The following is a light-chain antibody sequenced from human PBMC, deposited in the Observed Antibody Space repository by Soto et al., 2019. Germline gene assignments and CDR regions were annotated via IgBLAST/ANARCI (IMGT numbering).Light chain of an antibody. CDR2: GAS. J-gene: IGKJ5*01. CDR1: QSVSSSY. CDR3: QQYGSSHRVT. Sequence: ELVLTQSPGTLSLSPGERASLSCRASQSVSSSYLAWYQQKPGQAPRLVISGASSRATGIPDRFSGSGSGTDFTLTISRLEPEDFAVYYCQQYGSSHRVTFGQGTRLEIK. V-gene: IGKV3-20*01.